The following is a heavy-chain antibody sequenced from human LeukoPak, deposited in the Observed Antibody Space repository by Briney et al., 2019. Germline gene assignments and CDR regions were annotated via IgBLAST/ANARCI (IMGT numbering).Heavy chain of an antibody. D-gene: IGHD3-22*01. CDR2: ISGSGGST. CDR1: GFTFSSYA. CDR3: AKDPDYYDSSGYYYQPGDY. J-gene: IGHJ4*02. Sequence: GGSLRLSCAASGFTFSSYAMSWVRQAPGKGLEWVSAISGSGGSTYYADSVKGRFTISRDNSKNTLYLQMNSLRAEDTAVYYCAKDPDYYDSSGYYYQPGDYWGQGTLVTVSS. V-gene: IGHV3-23*01.